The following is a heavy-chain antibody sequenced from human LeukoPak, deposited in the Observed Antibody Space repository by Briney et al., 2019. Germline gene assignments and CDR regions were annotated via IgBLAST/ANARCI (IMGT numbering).Heavy chain of an antibody. CDR3: ARDIELSA. V-gene: IGHV3-23*01. D-gene: IGHD3-16*02. CDR1: GFTISNYN. CDR2: ISFSGANT. Sequence: PGGSLRLSCAASGFTISNYNMNWVRQAPGKGLEWVSLISFSGANTYYADSVKGRFTVSRDNSKDTLYLQMNSLRAEDTAIYYCARDIELSAWGLGTMVTVSS. J-gene: IGHJ3*01.